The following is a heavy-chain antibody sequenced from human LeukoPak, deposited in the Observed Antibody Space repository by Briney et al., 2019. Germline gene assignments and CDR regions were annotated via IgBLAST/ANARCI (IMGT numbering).Heavy chain of an antibody. CDR2: INHSGST. V-gene: IGHV4-34*01. CDR3: ARASPYCSSTSCYRGGGYYYYYMDV. CDR1: GGSFSGYY. Sequence: SETLSLTCAVYGGSFSGYYWSWIRQPPGKGLEWIGEINHSGSTNYNPSLKSRVTISVDTSKNQSSLKLSSVTAADTAVYYCARASPYCSSTSCYRGGGYYYYYMDVWGEGTTVTVSS. D-gene: IGHD2-2*01. J-gene: IGHJ6*03.